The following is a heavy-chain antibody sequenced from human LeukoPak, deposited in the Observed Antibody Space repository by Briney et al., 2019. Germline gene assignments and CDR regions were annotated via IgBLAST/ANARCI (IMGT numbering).Heavy chain of an antibody. CDR3: ARARVRLGELSPFDY. D-gene: IGHD3-16*02. V-gene: IGHV1-69*13. CDR1: GGTFSSYA. CDR2: IIPIFGKA. Sequence: SVKVSCKASGGTFSSYAISWVRQAPGQGLEWMGGIIPIFGKANYAQKFQGRVTITADESTSTAYMELSSLRSEDTAVYYCARARVRLGELSPFDYWGQGTLVTVSS. J-gene: IGHJ4*02.